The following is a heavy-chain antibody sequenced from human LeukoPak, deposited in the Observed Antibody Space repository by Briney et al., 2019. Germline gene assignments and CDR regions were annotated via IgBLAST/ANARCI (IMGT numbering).Heavy chain of an antibody. CDR3: ARTYCSSTSCYRHYYYYYGIDV. D-gene: IGHD2-2*01. V-gene: IGHV4-39*01. J-gene: IGHJ6*02. Sequence: SETLSLTCTVSGGSISSSSYYWGWIRQPPGKGREWIGSMYYSGSTYYNPSLKSRVTISVDTSKHQFSLKLSSVTAADTAVYYCARTYCSSTSCYRHYYYYYGIDVWGQGTTVTVSS. CDR2: MYYSGST. CDR1: GGSISSSSYY.